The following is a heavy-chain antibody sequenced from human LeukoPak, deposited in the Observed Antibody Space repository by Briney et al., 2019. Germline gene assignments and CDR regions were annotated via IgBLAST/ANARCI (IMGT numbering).Heavy chain of an antibody. J-gene: IGHJ5*02. CDR1: GFTFSTYW. Sequence: PGGSLRLSCAASGFTFSTYWMSWVRQAPGKGLEWVSIIYGGGNTFYADSVKGRFTISRNKSTNTLSLQMNSLRTEDTAVYHCARFFGSGSPFDPWGQGTLVTVAS. CDR2: IYGGGNT. V-gene: IGHV3-53*04. D-gene: IGHD3-10*01. CDR3: ARFFGSGSPFDP.